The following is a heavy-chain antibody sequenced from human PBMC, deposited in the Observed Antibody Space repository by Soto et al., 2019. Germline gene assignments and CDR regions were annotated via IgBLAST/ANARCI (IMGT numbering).Heavy chain of an antibody. D-gene: IGHD6-13*01. CDR1: GRTFSIYA. J-gene: IGHJ4*02. Sequence: XVKVSCKASGRTFSIYAISWVRQAPGQGLEWMGRTLXIFGKXNYAKKFQGRXXITADESXXKAYTELSSLRSEETALHCCAIRIAAAGNLVDYCGQETLVTASS. V-gene: IGHV1-69*13. CDR3: AIRIAAAGNLVDY. CDR2: TLXIFGKX.